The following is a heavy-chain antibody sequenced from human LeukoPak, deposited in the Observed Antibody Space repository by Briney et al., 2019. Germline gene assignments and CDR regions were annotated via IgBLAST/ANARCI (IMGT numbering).Heavy chain of an antibody. V-gene: IGHV3-23*01. CDR1: GFTFSGYA. D-gene: IGHD3-10*01. J-gene: IGHJ5*02. Sequence: GGSLRLSCAASGFTFSGYAMSWVRQAPGKGLEWVSAISGSGGSTYYADSVKGRFTISRDNSKNTLYLQMNSLRAEDTAVYYCAKEDHRGSDPPWFDPWGQGTLVTVSS. CDR2: ISGSGGST. CDR3: AKEDHRGSDPPWFDP.